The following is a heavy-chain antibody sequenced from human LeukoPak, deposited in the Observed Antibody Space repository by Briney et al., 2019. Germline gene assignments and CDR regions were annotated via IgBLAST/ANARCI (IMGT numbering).Heavy chain of an antibody. D-gene: IGHD3-22*01. CDR3: ARGTRNRHYYDSSVYVDY. CDR1: GGPFSGYY. J-gene: IGHJ4*02. CDR2: INHSGST. Sequence: PSETLSLTCAAYGGPFSGYYWSWIRQPPGKGLEWIGEINHSGSTNYNPSLKSRVTMSVDTSKDQFSLKLSSVTAADTAVFYCARGTRNRHYYDSSVYVDYWGQGTLVTVSS. V-gene: IGHV4-34*01.